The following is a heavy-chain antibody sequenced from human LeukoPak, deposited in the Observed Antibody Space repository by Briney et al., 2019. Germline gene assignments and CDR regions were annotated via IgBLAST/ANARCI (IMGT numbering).Heavy chain of an antibody. J-gene: IGHJ5*02. Sequence: GASVKVSCKASGYTFTGHYMHWVRQAPGQGLEWMGLINPTGGITGYAQKFQGRVTMTRDMSTSTDYMELSSLRSEDTAIYYCARDNSVGDNAWWFDPWGQGTLVTVSS. CDR1: GYTFTGHY. CDR2: INPTGGIT. D-gene: IGHD1-26*01. CDR3: ARDNSVGDNAWWFDP. V-gene: IGHV1-46*01.